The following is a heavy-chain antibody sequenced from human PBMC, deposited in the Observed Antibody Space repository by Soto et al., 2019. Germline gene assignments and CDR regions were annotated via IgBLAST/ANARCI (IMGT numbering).Heavy chain of an antibody. CDR1: GGSISSGGYY. CDR3: ARSVCP. CDR2: IYYSGST. D-gene: IGHD3-3*01. Sequence: QVQLQESGPGLVKPSQTLSLTCTVSGGSISSGGYYWTWIRQHPGKSLEWIGYIYYSGSTYYNPSPMGLVTISVDTSKNQISLKLRSVTAADTAVYYCARSVCPWGQGTLVTVSS. V-gene: IGHV4-31*01. J-gene: IGHJ5*02.